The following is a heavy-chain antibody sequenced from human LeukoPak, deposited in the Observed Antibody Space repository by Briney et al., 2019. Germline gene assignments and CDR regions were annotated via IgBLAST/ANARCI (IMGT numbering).Heavy chain of an antibody. Sequence: SVKVSCKASGGTFSSYTNSWVRQAPGQGLEWMGRIIPILGIANYAQKFQGRVTITADKSTSTAYMELSSLRSEDTAVYYCARRYDSSGYYDYWGQGTLVTVSS. V-gene: IGHV1-69*02. J-gene: IGHJ4*02. D-gene: IGHD3-22*01. CDR2: IIPILGIA. CDR1: GGTFSSYT. CDR3: ARRYDSSGYYDY.